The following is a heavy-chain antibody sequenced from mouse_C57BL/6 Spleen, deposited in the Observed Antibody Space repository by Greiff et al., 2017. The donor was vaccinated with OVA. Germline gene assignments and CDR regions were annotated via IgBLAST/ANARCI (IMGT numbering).Heavy chain of an antibody. CDR1: GYAFSSSW. V-gene: IGHV1-82*01. Sequence: VHLVESGPELVKPGASVKISCKASGYAFSSSWMNWVKQRPGKGLEWIGRIYPGDGDTNYNGKFKGKATLTADKSSSTAYMQLSSLTSEDSAVYFGARRDYYGSSSYFDYWGQGTTLTVSS. CDR2: IYPGDGDT. CDR3: ARRDYYGSSSYFDY. D-gene: IGHD1-1*01. J-gene: IGHJ2*01.